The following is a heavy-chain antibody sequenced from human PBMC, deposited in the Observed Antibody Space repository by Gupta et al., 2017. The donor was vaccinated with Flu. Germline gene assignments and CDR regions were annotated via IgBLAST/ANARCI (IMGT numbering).Heavy chain of an antibody. J-gene: IGHJ4*02. V-gene: IGHV3-74*03. D-gene: IGHD4-17*01. CDR2: INPDGSST. CDR1: SY. Sequence: SYLQGVRQAPGKGLVWVSRINPDGSSTTYAESVKGRFTISRDNAKNTLYLQMNSLGDDDTAVYYCATVTSGCWGQGTLVTVSS. CDR3: ATVTSGC.